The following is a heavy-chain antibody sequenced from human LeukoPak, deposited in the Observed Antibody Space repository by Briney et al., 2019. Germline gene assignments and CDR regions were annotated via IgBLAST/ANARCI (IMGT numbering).Heavy chain of an antibody. D-gene: IGHD5-18*01. CDR3: CSGYSYEFSDP. V-gene: IGHV1-69*05. Sequence: SVKVSCKASGGTFSSYAISWVRQAPGQGLEWMGRIISIFGTANYAQKFQGRVTITTDESTSTAYMELSSLRSEDTAVYYCCSGYSYEFSDPWGQGTLVTVPS. CDR1: GGTFSSYA. CDR2: IISIFGTA. J-gene: IGHJ5*02.